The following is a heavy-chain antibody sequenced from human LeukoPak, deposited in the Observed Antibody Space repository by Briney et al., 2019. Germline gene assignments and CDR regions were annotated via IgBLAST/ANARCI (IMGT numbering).Heavy chain of an antibody. D-gene: IGHD3/OR15-3a*01. V-gene: IGHV3-48*01. CDR2: IHSSGGII. CDR1: GFSLSSYS. J-gene: IGHJ5*02. Sequence: PGGSLRLSCVASGFSLSSYSMNWVRQAPGKGLEWISFIHSSGGIIFYAESVKGRFTISRDRTKNTLYLQMSSLRAEDTAVYYCAKGQGLDWGNWFDPWGQGTLVTVSS. CDR3: AKGQGLDWGNWFDP.